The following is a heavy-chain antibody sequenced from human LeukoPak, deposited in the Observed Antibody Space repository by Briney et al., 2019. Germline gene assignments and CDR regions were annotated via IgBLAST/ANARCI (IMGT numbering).Heavy chain of an antibody. Sequence: NPSETLSLTCTVSGGSISSSSYYWGWIRQPPGKGLEWIGSICYSGSTYYNPSLKSRVTISVDTSKNQFSLKLSSVTAADTAVYYCARAPMGYSSSLWAQSPYRYFDLWGRGTLVTVSS. D-gene: IGHD6-13*01. CDR1: GGSISSSSYY. J-gene: IGHJ2*01. CDR2: ICYSGST. V-gene: IGHV4-39*07. CDR3: ARAPMGYSSSLWAQSPYRYFDL.